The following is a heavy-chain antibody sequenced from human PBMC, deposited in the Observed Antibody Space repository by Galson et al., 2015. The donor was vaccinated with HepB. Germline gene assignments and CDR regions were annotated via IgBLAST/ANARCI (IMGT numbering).Heavy chain of an antibody. J-gene: IGHJ6*02. CDR3: ARDEGYGLSDSYYGMDV. CDR1: GFTFSTFN. Sequence: SLRLSCASSGFTFSTFNMHWVRQAPGKGLEWVAIIWFDGVNKHYADSVEGRFTISRDNTKKTLYLQMNSLRAEDTAVYYCARDEGYGLSDSYYGMDVWGRGTTVTVS. D-gene: IGHD2-21*01. V-gene: IGHV3-33*01. CDR2: IWFDGVNK.